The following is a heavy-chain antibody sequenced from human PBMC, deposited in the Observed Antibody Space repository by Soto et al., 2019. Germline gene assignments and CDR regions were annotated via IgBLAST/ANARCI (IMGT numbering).Heavy chain of an antibody. CDR1: GGSISSSNW. Sequence: QVQLQESGPGLVKPSGTLSLTCAVSGGSISSSNWWSWVRQPPGKGLEWIGEIYHSGKTNYSPSLKSPVTISVNKSKTQCSLNLSSMTAADTAVYYCAPMYYNDSSAYLEYWGQGTLATVSS. J-gene: IGHJ4*02. CDR2: IYHSGKT. CDR3: APMYYNDSSAYLEY. V-gene: IGHV4-4*02. D-gene: IGHD3-22*01.